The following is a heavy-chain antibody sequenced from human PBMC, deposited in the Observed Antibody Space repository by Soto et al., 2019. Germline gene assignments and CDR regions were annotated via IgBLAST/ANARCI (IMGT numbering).Heavy chain of an antibody. Sequence: ASVKVSCKTSGYTFSGLYIHWVRQAPGQGLGSMGWIYPDSGGTDYAQKFQGRVTMTRDTSISTAYMELSRLRSDDTAVYYCRVTGVSEVDYWGQGTLVTVSS. V-gene: IGHV1-2*02. CDR2: IYPDSGGT. D-gene: IGHD2-8*01. J-gene: IGHJ4*02. CDR1: GYTFSGLY. CDR3: RVTGVSEVDY.